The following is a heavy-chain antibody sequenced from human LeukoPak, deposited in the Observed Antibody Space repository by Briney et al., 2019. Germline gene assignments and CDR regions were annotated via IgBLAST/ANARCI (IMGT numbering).Heavy chain of an antibody. CDR1: GFTFSSYA. CDR3: ARVYQTVSAFDI. Sequence: PGGSLRLSCAASGFTFSSYAMHWVRQAPGKGLEWVAVISYDGSNKYYADSVKGRFTISRDNSKNTLYLQMNSLRAEDTAVYYCARVYQTVSAFDIWGQGTMVTVSS. J-gene: IGHJ3*02. D-gene: IGHD1-1*01. CDR2: ISYDGSNK. V-gene: IGHV3-30-3*01.